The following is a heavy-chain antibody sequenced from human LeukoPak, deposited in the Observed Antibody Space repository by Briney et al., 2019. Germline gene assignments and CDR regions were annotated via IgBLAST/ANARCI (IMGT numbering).Heavy chain of an antibody. CDR1: GFTFSTYG. Sequence: GGSLRLSCAASGFTFSTYGMHWVRQAPGKGLEWVALIWFDGSKRYYGDSLKGRFTVSRDNSKNTLYLQVDSLRAEDTAVYYCARCTGGSCVFDYWGQGTLVTVSS. V-gene: IGHV3-33*01. J-gene: IGHJ4*02. D-gene: IGHD2-8*02. CDR3: ARCTGGSCVFDY. CDR2: IWFDGSKR.